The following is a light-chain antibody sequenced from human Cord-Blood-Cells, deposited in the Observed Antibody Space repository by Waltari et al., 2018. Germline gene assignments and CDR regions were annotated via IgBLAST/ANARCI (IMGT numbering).Light chain of an antibody. CDR3: SSYTSSSTVV. CDR2: DVS. J-gene: IGLJ2*01. CDR1: SSDVGGYNY. V-gene: IGLV2-14*01. Sequence: QSALTQPASVSGSPGPSITISCTRTSSDVGGYNYVSWYQQHPSKAPKLMIYDVSNLPSGVSNRFSGSKSGNTASLTISGLQAEDEADYYCSSYTSSSTVVFGGGTKLTVL.